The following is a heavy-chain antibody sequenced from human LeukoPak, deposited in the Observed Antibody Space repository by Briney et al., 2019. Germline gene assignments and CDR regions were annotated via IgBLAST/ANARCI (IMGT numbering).Heavy chain of an antibody. V-gene: IGHV3-7*01. CDR1: GFTFSSYW. D-gene: IGHD3-3*01. CDR2: IKQDGSEK. CDR3: ARVLDYDFWSGYSNWFDP. J-gene: IGHJ5*02. Sequence: PGGSLRLSCAASGFTFSSYWMSWVRQAPGKGLEWVANIKQDGSEKYYVDSVKGRFTISGDNAKNSLYLQMNSLRAEDTAVYYCARVLDYDFWSGYSNWFDPWGQGTLVTVSS.